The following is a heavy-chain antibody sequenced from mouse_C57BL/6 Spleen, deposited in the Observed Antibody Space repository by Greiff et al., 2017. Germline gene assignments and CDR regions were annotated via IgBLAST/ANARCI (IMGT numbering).Heavy chain of an antibody. V-gene: IGHV5-17*01. J-gene: IGHJ4*01. CDR1: GFTFSDYG. CDR3: ARQRELGAMDY. CDR2: ISSGSSTI. Sequence: EVKVVESGGGLVKPGGSLKLSCAASGFTFSDYGMHWVRQAPEKGLEWVAYISSGSSTIYYADTVKGRFTISRDNAKNTLFLQMNSLRSEDTAMYYCARQRELGAMDYWGQGTSVTVSS. D-gene: IGHD3-3*01.